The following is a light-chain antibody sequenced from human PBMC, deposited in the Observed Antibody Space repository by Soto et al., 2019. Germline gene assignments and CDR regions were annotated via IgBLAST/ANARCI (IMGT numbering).Light chain of an antibody. J-gene: IGKJ2*01. V-gene: IGKV1-5*01. CDR3: QQYDSSSPT. Sequence: DIQMTQSPSTLSASVGDGVTITCRASQNISVWLAWYQQRPGKAPKFLIYDASSLETGVPSRFSGSGSGTEFTLTIRSLQPDDFATYYCQQYDSSSPTFGQGTQRQIK. CDR2: DAS. CDR1: QNISVW.